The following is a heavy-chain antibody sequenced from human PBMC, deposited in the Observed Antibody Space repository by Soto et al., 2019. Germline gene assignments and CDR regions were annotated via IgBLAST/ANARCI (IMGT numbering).Heavy chain of an antibody. D-gene: IGHD2-2*01. CDR1: GYTFTSYG. CDR2: IRSYNGDT. J-gene: IGHJ4*02. V-gene: IGHV1-18*01. CDR3: VSGGTPSLS. Sequence: QVQLVQSGAEVKKPGASVKVSCKASGYTFTSYGISWVRQAPGQGLEWMGWIRSYNGDTNYAQKRQGRVTWPTATAPSTASMSLRGLGTVDRAVHSCVSGGTPSLSWGAGTLVTVSS.